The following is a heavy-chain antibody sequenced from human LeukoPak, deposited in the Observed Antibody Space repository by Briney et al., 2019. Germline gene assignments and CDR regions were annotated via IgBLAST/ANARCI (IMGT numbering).Heavy chain of an antibody. CDR3: ARESGYSSSSEY. CDR2: INAGNGNT. V-gene: IGHV1-3*01. D-gene: IGHD6-6*01. CDR1: GYTFTGYY. J-gene: IGHJ4*02. Sequence: ASVKVSCKASGYTFTGYYMHWVRQAPGQRLEWMGWINAGNGNTKYSQKFQGRVTITRDTSASTAYMELSSLRSEDTAVYYCARESGYSSSSEYWGQGTLVTVSS.